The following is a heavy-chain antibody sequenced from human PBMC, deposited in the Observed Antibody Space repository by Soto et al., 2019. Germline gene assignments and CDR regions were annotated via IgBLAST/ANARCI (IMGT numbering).Heavy chain of an antibody. J-gene: IGHJ6*02. V-gene: IGHV1-2*04. CDR3: ARGDIWSGYPRSGDYYYGMDV. CDR2: INPNSGGT. D-gene: IGHD3-3*01. CDR1: GYTFTGYY. Sequence: ASVKVSCKASGYTFTGYYMHWVRQAPGQGLEWMGWINPNSGGTNHAQKFQGWVTMTRDTSISTAYMELSRLRSDDTAVYYCARGDIWSGYPRSGDYYYGMDVWGQGTTVTVSS.